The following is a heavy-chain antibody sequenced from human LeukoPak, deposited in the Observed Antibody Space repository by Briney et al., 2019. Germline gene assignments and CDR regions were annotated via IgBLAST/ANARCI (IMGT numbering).Heavy chain of an antibody. D-gene: IGHD3-22*01. CDR1: GYTFTSYG. J-gene: IGHJ5*02. Sequence: ASVKVSCKASGYTFTSYGISWVRQAPGQGLEWMGWISGYNGYTHYAHNLQGRVTMTTDTSTSTAYMELRSLRSDDTAVYYCARDEARYSSGYYPNWFDPWGQGTLVTVCS. CDR2: ISGYNGYT. CDR3: ARDEARYSSGYYPNWFDP. V-gene: IGHV1-18*04.